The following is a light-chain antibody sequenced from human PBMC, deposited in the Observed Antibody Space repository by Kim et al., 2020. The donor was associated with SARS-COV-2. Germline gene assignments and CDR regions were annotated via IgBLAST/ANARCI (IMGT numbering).Light chain of an antibody. Sequence: DIQMTQSPSSLSASVGDRVTITCRASQVINNYLAWYQQQPGKVPKSLIYAASSLQSGVPSKFSGSGSGTDFTLTISSLQPEDVATYYCQRYNSDPLTFGQGTRLEIK. CDR3: QRYNSDPLT. CDR1: QVINNY. CDR2: AAS. J-gene: IGKJ5*01. V-gene: IGKV1-16*02.